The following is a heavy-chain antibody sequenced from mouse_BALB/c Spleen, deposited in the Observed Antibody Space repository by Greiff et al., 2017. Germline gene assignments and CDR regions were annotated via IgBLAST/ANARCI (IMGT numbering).Heavy chain of an antibody. J-gene: IGHJ2*01. Sequence: EVKLMESGGGLVQPGGSRKLSCAASGFTFSSFGMHWVRQAPEKGLEWVAYISSGSSTIYYADTVKGRFTISRDNPKNTLFLQMTSLRSEDTAMYYCARREYDSYFDYWGQGTTLTVSS. CDR2: ISSGSSTI. D-gene: IGHD2-14*01. V-gene: IGHV5-17*02. CDR3: ARREYDSYFDY. CDR1: GFTFSSFG.